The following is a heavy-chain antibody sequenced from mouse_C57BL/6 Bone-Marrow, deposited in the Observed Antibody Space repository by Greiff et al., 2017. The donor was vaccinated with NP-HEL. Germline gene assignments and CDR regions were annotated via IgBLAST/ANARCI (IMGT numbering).Heavy chain of an antibody. V-gene: IGHV5-9-1*02. CDR3: TRRRSYYAMDY. CDR2: ISSGGDYI. Sequence: DVHLVESGEGLVKPGGSLKLSCAASGFTFSSYAMSWVRQTPEKRLEWVAYISSGGDYIYYADTVKGRFTISRDNARNTLYLQMSSLKSEDTAMYYCTRRRSYYAMDYWGQGTSVTVSS. J-gene: IGHJ4*01. CDR1: GFTFSSYA.